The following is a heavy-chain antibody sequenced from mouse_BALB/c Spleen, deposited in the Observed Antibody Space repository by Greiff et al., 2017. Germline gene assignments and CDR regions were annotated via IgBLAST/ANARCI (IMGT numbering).Heavy chain of an antibody. D-gene: IGHD1-1*01. J-gene: IGHJ2*01. CDR3: ARRFPPRTTVVEGYFDY. Sequence: VQLKESGPELEKPGASVKISCKASGYSFTGYNMNWVKQSNGKSLEWIGNIDPYYGGTSYNQKFKGKATLTVDKSSSTAYMQLKSLTSEDSAVYYCARRFPPRTTVVEGYFDYWGQGTTLTVSS. V-gene: IGHV1-39*01. CDR1: GYSFTGYN. CDR2: IDPYYGGT.